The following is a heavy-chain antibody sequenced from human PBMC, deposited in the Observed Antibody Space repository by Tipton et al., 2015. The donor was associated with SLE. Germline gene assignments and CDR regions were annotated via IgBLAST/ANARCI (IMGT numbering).Heavy chain of an antibody. J-gene: IGHJ4*02. Sequence: TLSLTCTVSGGSISSYYWSWIRQPPGKGLEWIGEINHSGGTNYNPSLKSRVTISVDTSKNQFSLKLSSVTAADTAVYYCARGGLGSDLRGSIYFGYWGQGTLVTVSS. CDR2: INHSGGT. V-gene: IGHV4-34*01. CDR1: GGSISSYY. CDR3: ARGGLGSDLRGSIYFGY. D-gene: IGHD7-27*01.